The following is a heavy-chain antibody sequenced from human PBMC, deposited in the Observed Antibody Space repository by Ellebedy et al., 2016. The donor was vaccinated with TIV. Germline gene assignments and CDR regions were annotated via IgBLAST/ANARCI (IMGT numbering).Heavy chain of an antibody. CDR3: ARVVDYYGSGSYAGMDV. Sequence: AASVKVSCKASGYTFTSYYMHWVRQAPGQGLEWMGIINPSGGSTSYAQKFQGRVTMTRDTSTSTVYMELSSLRSEDTAVYYCARVVDYYGSGSYAGMDVWGQGTTVTVSS. CDR2: INPSGGST. V-gene: IGHV1-46*01. D-gene: IGHD3-10*01. J-gene: IGHJ6*02. CDR1: GYTFTSYY.